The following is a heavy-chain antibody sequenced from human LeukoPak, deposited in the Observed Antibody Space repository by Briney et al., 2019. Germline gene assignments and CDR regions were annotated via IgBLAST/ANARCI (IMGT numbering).Heavy chain of an antibody. V-gene: IGHV4-34*01. CDR3: ARQGDDYVWGSYRPVDY. J-gene: IGHJ4*02. Sequence: PSETLSLTCAVYGGSFSGYYWSWIRQPPGKGLEWIGEINHSGSTNYNPSLKSRVTISVDTSKNQFSLKLSSVTAADTAVYYCARQGDDYVWGSYRPVDYWGQGTLVTVSS. D-gene: IGHD3-16*02. CDR2: INHSGST. CDR1: GGSFSGYY.